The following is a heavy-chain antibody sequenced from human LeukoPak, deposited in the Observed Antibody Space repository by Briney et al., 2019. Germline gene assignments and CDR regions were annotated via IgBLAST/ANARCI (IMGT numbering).Heavy chain of an antibody. CDR1: GYTFIIYD. CDR3: ARWVYDILISD. D-gene: IGHD3-9*01. CDR2: VNPNSGNT. Sequence: GASVRVSCKASGYTFIIYDINWVPQATGQGLEWMGWVNPNSGNTGYAQKFQGRVTMTRNTYISKAYMELSTLRSEDTAVYYCARWVYDILISDWGQGTLVTVSS. V-gene: IGHV1-8*01. J-gene: IGHJ4*02.